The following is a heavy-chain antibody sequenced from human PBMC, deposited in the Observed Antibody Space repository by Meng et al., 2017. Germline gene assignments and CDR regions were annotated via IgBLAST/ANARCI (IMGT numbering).Heavy chain of an antibody. CDR1: GFIFSNYE. Sequence: QVEGVESGGDVVPPGRSLTLSCAASGFIFSNYEMHWVRQAPGKGLEWVACITKDGSRKYYLGSVRGRFTTSRDNSKNTLYLEMNSLRSEDTALYYCARDFDYWGQGTLVTVSS. CDR2: ITKDGSRK. V-gene: IGHV3-30*16. J-gene: IGHJ4*02. CDR3: ARDFDY.